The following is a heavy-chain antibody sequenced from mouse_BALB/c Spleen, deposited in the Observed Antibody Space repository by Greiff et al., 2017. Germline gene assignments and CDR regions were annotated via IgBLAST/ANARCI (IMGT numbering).Heavy chain of an antibody. CDR3: TRSGGTYDYAMDD. Sequence: QVQLQHSGAELVKPGASVKLSCKASGYTFTSYYMYWVKQRPGQGLEWIGEINPSNGGTNFNEKFKSKATLTVDKSSSTAYMQLSSLTSEDSAVYYCTRSGGTYDYAMDDGGQGTSVTVSS. J-gene: IGHJ4*01. CDR2: INPSNGGT. CDR1: GYTFTSYY. D-gene: IGHD1-3*01. V-gene: IGHV1S81*02.